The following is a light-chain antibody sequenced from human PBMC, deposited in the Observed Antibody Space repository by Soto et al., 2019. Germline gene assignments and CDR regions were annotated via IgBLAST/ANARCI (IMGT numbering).Light chain of an antibody. V-gene: IGKV1-39*01. Sequence: DIQMTQSPSSLSASVGDRVTITCRASQNIVNYLNWYQRKPGKDPKLLIYGASSLQRGVPSRFSGSGSGTDFTLTISTLQPEDFGTFYCQQSYSVPVTFGEGTKVEIK. J-gene: IGKJ4*02. CDR3: QQSYSVPVT. CDR1: QNIVNY. CDR2: GAS.